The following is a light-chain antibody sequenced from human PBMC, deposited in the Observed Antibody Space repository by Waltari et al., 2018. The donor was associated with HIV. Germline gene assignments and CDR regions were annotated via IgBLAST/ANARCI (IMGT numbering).Light chain of an antibody. CDR2: WAS. V-gene: IGKV4-1*01. CDR3: QQYYDAPPT. J-gene: IGKJ2*01. Sequence: DIVMTQSPDSLVVSLGERATINCKSSQSMLYGSDNNNYLAWFQHQPGQPPKLLLYWASTRESGVPDRFIGSGSGTDFTLTISSLQAEDVAVYYCQQYYDAPPTFGQGTKLEIK. CDR1: QSMLYGSDNNNY.